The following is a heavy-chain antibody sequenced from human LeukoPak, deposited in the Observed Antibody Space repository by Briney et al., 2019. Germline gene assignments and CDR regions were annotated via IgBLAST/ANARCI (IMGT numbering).Heavy chain of an antibody. J-gene: IGHJ3*02. CDR1: GGSISSYY. CDR2: IYYSGST. CDR3: ARARGEQWLVRNAFDI. Sequence: SETLSLTCTVSGGSISSYYWSWIRQPPGKGLEWIGYIYYSGSTNYNPSLKSRVTISVDTSKNQFSLKLSSVTAADTAVYYCARARGEQWLVRNAFDIWGQGTMVTVSS. D-gene: IGHD6-19*01. V-gene: IGHV4-59*01.